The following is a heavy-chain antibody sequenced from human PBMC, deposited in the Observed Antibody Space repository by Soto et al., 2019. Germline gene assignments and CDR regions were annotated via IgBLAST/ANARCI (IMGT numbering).Heavy chain of an antibody. Sequence: GGSLRLSCAASGFTFSSYSMNWVRQAPGKGLEWVSSISSSSSYIYYADSVKGRFTISRDNAKNSLYLQMNSLRAEDTAVYYCAREGTGFVVVVAATVDYFDYWGQGTLVTVSS. D-gene: IGHD2-15*01. CDR2: ISSSSSYI. V-gene: IGHV3-21*01. CDR1: GFTFSSYS. J-gene: IGHJ4*02. CDR3: AREGTGFVVVVAATVDYFDY.